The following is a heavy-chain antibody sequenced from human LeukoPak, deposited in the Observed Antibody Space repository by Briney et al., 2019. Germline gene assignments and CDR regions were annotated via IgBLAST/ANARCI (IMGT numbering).Heavy chain of an antibody. V-gene: IGHV1-2*02. CDR3: ARYHVGATMNAFDI. Sequence: ASVKVSCKASGYTFTGYYMHWVRQAPGQGLEWMGWINPNSGGTNYAQKFQGRVAMTRDTSISTAYMELSRLRSDDTAVYYCARYHVGATMNAFDIWGQGTMVTVSS. CDR1: GYTFTGYY. J-gene: IGHJ3*02. CDR2: INPNSGGT. D-gene: IGHD1-26*01.